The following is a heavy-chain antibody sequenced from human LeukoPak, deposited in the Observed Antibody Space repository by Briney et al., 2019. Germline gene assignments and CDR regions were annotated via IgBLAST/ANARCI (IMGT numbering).Heavy chain of an antibody. CDR2: ISSSGSTI. CDR1: GFTFSSYE. CDR3: ARATDSSDAFDI. V-gene: IGHV3-48*03. Sequence: HPGGSLRLSCAASGFTFSSYEMNGVRQAPGKGLEWVSYISSSGSTIYYADSVKGRFTISRDNAKNSLYLQMNSLRAEDTAVYYCARATDSSDAFDIWGQGTMVTVSS. D-gene: IGHD6-13*01. J-gene: IGHJ3*02.